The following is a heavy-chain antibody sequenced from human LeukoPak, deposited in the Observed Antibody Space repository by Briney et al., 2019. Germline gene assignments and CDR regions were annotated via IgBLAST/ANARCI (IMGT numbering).Heavy chain of an antibody. Sequence: ASVKVSCKASGYTFTSYDINWVRQATGQGLERMGWMNPNSGNTGYAQKFQGRVTITRNTSISTAYMELSSLRSEDTAVYYCARAPDTAMPKGYYYYMDVWGKGTTVTVSS. V-gene: IGHV1-8*03. CDR2: MNPNSGNT. J-gene: IGHJ6*03. CDR3: ARAPDTAMPKGYYYYMDV. CDR1: GYTFTSYD. D-gene: IGHD5-18*01.